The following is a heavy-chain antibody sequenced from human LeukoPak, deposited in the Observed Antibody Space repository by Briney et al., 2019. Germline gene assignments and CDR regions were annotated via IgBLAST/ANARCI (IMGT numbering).Heavy chain of an antibody. CDR2: IKQDGSEK. Sequence: PGGSLRLSCAASGIIITSYWMSWVRQTPGKGLEWVANIKQDGSEKNYVDSVKGRFTIFRDNARNSLYLQMNSLRAEDTAVYYCARVGRDGYTSDYWGQGTLVTVSS. CDR3: ARVGRDGYTSDY. V-gene: IGHV3-7*01. CDR1: GIIITSYW. D-gene: IGHD5-24*01. J-gene: IGHJ4*02.